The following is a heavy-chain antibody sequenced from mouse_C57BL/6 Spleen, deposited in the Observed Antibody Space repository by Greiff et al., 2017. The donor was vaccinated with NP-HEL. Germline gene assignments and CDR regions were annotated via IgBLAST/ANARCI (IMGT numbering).Heavy chain of an antibody. CDR2: IHPNSGST. Sequence: QVQLQQPGAELVKPGASVKLSCKASGYTFTSYWMHWVKQRPGQGLEWIGMIHPNSGSTNYNEKFKSKATLTVDKSSSTAYMQLSSLTSEDSAVYYCARGIITTVVRYFDYWGQGTTLTVSS. CDR3: ARGIITTVVRYFDY. V-gene: IGHV1-64*01. CDR1: GYTFTSYW. J-gene: IGHJ2*01. D-gene: IGHD1-1*01.